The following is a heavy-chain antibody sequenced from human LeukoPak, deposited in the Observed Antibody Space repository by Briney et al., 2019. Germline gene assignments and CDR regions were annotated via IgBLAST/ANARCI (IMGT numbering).Heavy chain of an antibody. CDR2: IKSKTDGGTT. D-gene: IGHD3-10*01. Sequence: PGGSLRLSCAASGFTFSNALTSRVRQAPGKGVEWVGRIKSKTDGGTTDYAAPVKGRFTTSRDDSKNTLYLQMNSLKTEDTAVYYCTTDYGSGSYYNEVPTDYWGQGTLVSVSS. CDR1: GFTFSNAL. CDR3: TTDYGSGSYYNEVPTDY. V-gene: IGHV3-15*01. J-gene: IGHJ4*02.